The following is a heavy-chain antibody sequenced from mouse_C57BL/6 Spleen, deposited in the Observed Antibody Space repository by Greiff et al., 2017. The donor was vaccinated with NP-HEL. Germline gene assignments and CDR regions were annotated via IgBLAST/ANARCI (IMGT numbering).Heavy chain of an antibody. CDR3: ARGGLRCPAFDY. D-gene: IGHD2-4*01. Sequence: QVQLQQPGTELVKPGASVKLSCKASGYTFTSYWMHWVKQRPGQGLEWIGNINPSNGGTNYNEKFKGKATLTVDKSSSTAYMQLSSLTSEDSAVYYCARGGLRCPAFDYWGQGTTVTVSS. CDR1: GYTFTSYW. J-gene: IGHJ2*01. CDR2: INPSNGGT. V-gene: IGHV1-53*01.